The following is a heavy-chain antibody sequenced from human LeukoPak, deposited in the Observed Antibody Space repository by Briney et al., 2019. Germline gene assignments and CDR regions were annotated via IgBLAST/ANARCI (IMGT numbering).Heavy chain of an antibody. CDR3: ARDWTPLGSGSYYDAFDW. D-gene: IGHD6-19*01. CDR1: GFTFSSSW. CDR2: IKEDGGET. Sequence: GGSLRLSCAASGFTFSSSWMTWVRQAPGKGLEWVANIKEDGGETNYVDSAKGRFTISRDNSKNSLYLQMNSLRAEDTAVYYCARDWTPLGSGSYYDAFDWWGQGTMVTVSS. V-gene: IGHV3-7*03. J-gene: IGHJ3*01.